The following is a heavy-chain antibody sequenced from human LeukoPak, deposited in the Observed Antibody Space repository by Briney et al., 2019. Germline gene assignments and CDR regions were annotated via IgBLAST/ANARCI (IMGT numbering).Heavy chain of an antibody. V-gene: IGHV4-4*02. D-gene: IGHD3-3*01. Sequence: SETLSLTCEVSGGSVTSNNWWTWLRQPPGKGLEWIGEVHLDGRTNYNPSLKSRLIMSVDLPENHISLKLTSVTAADTAVYYCAREGGFYRPLDYSGQGTLVTVSS. CDR3: AREGGFYRPLDY. J-gene: IGHJ4*02. CDR1: GGSVTSNNW. CDR2: VHLDGRT.